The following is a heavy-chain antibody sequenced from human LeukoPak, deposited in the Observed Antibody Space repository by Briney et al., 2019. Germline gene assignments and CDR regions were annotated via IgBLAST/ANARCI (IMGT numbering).Heavy chain of an antibody. V-gene: IGHV4-59*01. D-gene: IGHD3-22*01. Sequence: SETLSLTCTVSGSSISSYYWSWIRQPPGKGLEWVGYIYYSGSTTYNPSLKSRVTMSVDTSNNQFSLKLSYVTGADTAVYYCATIINITMIDVFYLDVWGKGTTVTVSS. CDR2: IYYSGST. CDR3: ATIINITMIDVFYLDV. CDR1: GSSISSYY. J-gene: IGHJ6*03.